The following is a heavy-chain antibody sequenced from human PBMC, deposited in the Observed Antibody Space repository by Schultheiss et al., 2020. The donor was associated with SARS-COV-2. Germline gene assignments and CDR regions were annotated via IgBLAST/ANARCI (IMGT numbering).Heavy chain of an antibody. CDR3: ARDHSGDILTGHHG. CDR1: GFTFDDYA. D-gene: IGHD3-9*01. V-gene: IGHV3-9*01. Sequence: GGSLRLSCAASGFTFDDYAMHWVRQAPGKGLEWVSGISWNSGSIGYADSVKGRFTISRDNAKNSLYLQMNSLRAEDTALYYCARDHSGDILTGHHGWGQGTLVTVSS. CDR2: ISWNSGSI. J-gene: IGHJ4*02.